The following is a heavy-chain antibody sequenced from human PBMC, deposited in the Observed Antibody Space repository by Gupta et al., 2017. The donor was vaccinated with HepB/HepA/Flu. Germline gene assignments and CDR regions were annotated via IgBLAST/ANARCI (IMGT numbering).Heavy chain of an antibody. D-gene: IGHD1-26*01. CDR1: GGSISSGGYC. CDR2: IYYSGST. CDR3: ARVGGSYTGAFDI. J-gene: IGHJ3*02. V-gene: IGHV4-31*03. Sequence: QVQLQESGPGLVKPSQTLSLTCTVSGGSISSGGYCWSWIRQHPGKGLEWIGYIYYSGSTYYNPSLKSRVTISVDTSKNQFSLKLSSVTAADTAVYYCARVGGSYTGAFDIWGQGTMVTVSS.